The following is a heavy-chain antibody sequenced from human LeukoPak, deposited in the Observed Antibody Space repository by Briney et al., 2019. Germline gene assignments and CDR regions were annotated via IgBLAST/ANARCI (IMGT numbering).Heavy chain of an antibody. CDR3: ARTYCSAGSCYFLFDY. D-gene: IGHD2-15*01. CDR2: IVWDDDK. V-gene: IGHV2-70*04. J-gene: IGHJ4*02. Sequence: SGPALVKPTQTLTLTCTFSGFSLSTTGMRVSWIRQPPGKALEWLARIVWDDDKFYSTSLRTRLTISKDTSKNQVVLTMTNMDPVDTATYYCARTYCSAGSCYFLFDYWGQGTLVTVSS. CDR1: GFSLSTTGMR.